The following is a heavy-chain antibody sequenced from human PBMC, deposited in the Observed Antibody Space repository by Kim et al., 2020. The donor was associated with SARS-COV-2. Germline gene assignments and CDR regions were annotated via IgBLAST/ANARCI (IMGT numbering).Heavy chain of an antibody. V-gene: IGHV4-31*03. J-gene: IGHJ4*02. CDR1: GGSISSGGYY. D-gene: IGHD2-2*01. CDR2: IYYSGST. CDR3: ARVQIEGYQLLSLHRTESNFDY. Sequence: SETLSLTCTVSGGSISSGGYYWSWIRQHPGKGLEWIGYIYYSGSTYYNPSLKSRVTISVDTSNNQFSLKLSSVTAADTAVYYCARVQIEGYQLLSLHRTESNFDYWGQGTLVTVSS.